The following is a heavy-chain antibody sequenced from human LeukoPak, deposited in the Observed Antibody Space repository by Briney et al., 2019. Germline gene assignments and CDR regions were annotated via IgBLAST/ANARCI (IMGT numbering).Heavy chain of an antibody. D-gene: IGHD5-12*01. V-gene: IGHV3-7*01. CDR2: IKQDGSEK. Sequence: AGGSLRLSCAASGFTFSSYWMSWVRQAPGKGLEWVANIKQDGSEKYYVDSVKGRFTISRDNAKNSLYLQMNSLRAEDTAVYYCARASNSGYDYYYYYYYMDVWGKGTTVTVSS. CDR3: ARASNSGYDYYYYYYYMDV. J-gene: IGHJ6*03. CDR1: GFTFSSYW.